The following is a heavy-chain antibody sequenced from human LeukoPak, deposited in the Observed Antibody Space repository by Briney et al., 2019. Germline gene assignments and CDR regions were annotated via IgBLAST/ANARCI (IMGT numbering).Heavy chain of an antibody. CDR2: IYSGGST. CDR1: GFTVSRNY. D-gene: IGHD3-10*01. J-gene: IGHJ4*02. CDR3: AKDSSYGSGRPGDY. Sequence: PGGSLRLSCAASGFTVSRNYVTWVRQAPGKGLEWVSVIYSGGSTYYADSVKGRFTISRDNSKNTLYLQMNSLRAEDTAVYYCAKDSSYGSGRPGDYWGQGTLVTVSS. V-gene: IGHV3-53*01.